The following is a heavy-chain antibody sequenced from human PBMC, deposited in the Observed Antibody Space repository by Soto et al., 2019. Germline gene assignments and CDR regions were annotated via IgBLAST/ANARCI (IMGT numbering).Heavy chain of an antibody. J-gene: IGHJ6*02. CDR1: GYTFTGYY. D-gene: IGHD4-4*01. Sequence: ASVKVSCKASGYTFTGYYMHWVRQAPGQGLEWMGWINPNSGGTNYAQKFQGWVTMTRDTSISTAYMELSRLRSDDTAVYYCAREGSWTTVTHSYYYYGMDVWGQGTTVTVSS. CDR3: AREGSWTTVTHSYYYYGMDV. V-gene: IGHV1-2*04. CDR2: INPNSGGT.